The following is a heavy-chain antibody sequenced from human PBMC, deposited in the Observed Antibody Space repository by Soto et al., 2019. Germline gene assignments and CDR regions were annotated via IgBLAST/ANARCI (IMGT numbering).Heavy chain of an antibody. V-gene: IGHV5-51*01. CDR1: GYSFTRYW. CDR3: ARTPTTVTTKNYYYYGMDV. CDR2: IYPGDSDT. J-gene: IGHJ6*02. D-gene: IGHD4-17*01. Sequence: GESLKLSCTGSGYSFTRYWIGWVRQMPGKGLEWMGIIYPGDSDTRYSPSFQGQVTISADKSISTAYLQWSSLKASDTAMYYCARTPTTVTTKNYYYYGMDVWGQGTTVTVSS.